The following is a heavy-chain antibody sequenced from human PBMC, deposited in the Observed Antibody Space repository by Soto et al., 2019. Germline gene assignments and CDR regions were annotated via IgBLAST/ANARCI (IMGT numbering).Heavy chain of an antibody. CDR3: AKHADILTGYYKPYFDY. Sequence: GGSLRLSCAASGFTFSSYAMSWVRQAPGKGLEWVSAISGSGGSTYYADSVKGRFTISRDNSMNTLYLQMNSLRAEDTAVYYCAKHADILTGYYKPYFDYWGQGTLVTVSS. V-gene: IGHV3-23*01. D-gene: IGHD3-9*01. CDR1: GFTFSSYA. CDR2: ISGSGGST. J-gene: IGHJ4*02.